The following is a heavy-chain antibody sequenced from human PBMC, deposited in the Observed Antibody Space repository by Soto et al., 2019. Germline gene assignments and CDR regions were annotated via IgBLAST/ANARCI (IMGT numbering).Heavy chain of an antibody. J-gene: IGHJ4*02. CDR3: AREDFDY. V-gene: IGHV3-30-3*01. CDR1: GFTFSSYA. CDR2: ISYDGSNK. Sequence: GGSLRLSCAASGFTFSSYAMHWVRQAPGKGLECVAVISYDGSNKYYADSVKGRFTISRDNAKNSLYLQMNSLRAEDTAVYYCAREDFDYWGQGTLVTVSS.